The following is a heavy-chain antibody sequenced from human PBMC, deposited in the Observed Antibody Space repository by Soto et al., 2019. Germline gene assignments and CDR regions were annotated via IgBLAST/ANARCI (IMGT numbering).Heavy chain of an antibody. CDR3: AKHYGSGTYYYMDV. J-gene: IGHJ6*03. D-gene: IGHD3-10*01. CDR2: ISGSGDST. Sequence: EVQLLESGGGLVQPGGSLRLSCAASGFTFSSYAMSWVRQGPGKGLEWVSGISGSGDSTNYADSVKSRFTISRDNSKSPLFLQMNSLRAEDTAVYYCAKHYGSGTYYYMDVCGKGTTVTVSS. CDR1: GFTFSSYA. V-gene: IGHV3-23*01.